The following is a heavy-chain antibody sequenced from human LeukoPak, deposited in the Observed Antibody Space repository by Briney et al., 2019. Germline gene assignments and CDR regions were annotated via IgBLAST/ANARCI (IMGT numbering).Heavy chain of an antibody. CDR1: GGSISSYY. CDR3: ATTVHDYGDSNYYYYMDV. J-gene: IGHJ6*03. CDR2: IYTSGST. V-gene: IGHV4-4*07. D-gene: IGHD4-17*01. Sequence: SETLSLTCTVSGGSISSYYWSWIRQPAGKGLEWIGRIYTSGSTNYNPSLKSRVTMSVDTSKNQFSLKLSSVTAADPAVYYCATTVHDYGDSNYYYYMDVWGKGTTVTISS.